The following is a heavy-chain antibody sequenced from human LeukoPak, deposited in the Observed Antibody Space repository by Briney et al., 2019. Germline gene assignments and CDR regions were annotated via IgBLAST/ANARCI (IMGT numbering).Heavy chain of an antibody. CDR1: VGSISSSSYY. Sequence: SETLSLTCTVSVGSISSSSYYWGWIRQPPGKGLEWIGSIYYSGSTYYNPSLKSRVTISVDTSKNQFSLKLSSVTAADTAVYYCARRETLQGWFDPWGQGTLVTVSS. CDR2: IYYSGST. J-gene: IGHJ5*02. CDR3: ARRETLQGWFDP. V-gene: IGHV4-39*01.